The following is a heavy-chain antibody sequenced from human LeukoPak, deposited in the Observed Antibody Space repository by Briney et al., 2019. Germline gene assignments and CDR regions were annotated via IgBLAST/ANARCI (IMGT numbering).Heavy chain of an antibody. Sequence: PGGSLRLSCAASGFTFSSYWMHWVRQAPGKGLVWVSRINSDGSSTSYADSVKGRFTISRDNAKNMLYLQMNSLRAEDTAVYYCARAGLAYCGGDCYPYWYFDLWGRGTLVTVSS. J-gene: IGHJ2*01. CDR2: INSDGSST. CDR3: ARAGLAYCGGDCYPYWYFDL. CDR1: GFTFSSYW. V-gene: IGHV3-74*01. D-gene: IGHD2-21*02.